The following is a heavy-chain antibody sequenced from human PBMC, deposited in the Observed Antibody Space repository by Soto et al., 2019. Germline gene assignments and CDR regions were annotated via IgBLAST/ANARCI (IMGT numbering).Heavy chain of an antibody. J-gene: IGHJ4*02. CDR3: ARLGGSYAVPHFDY. V-gene: IGHV4-34*01. CDR2: INHSGST. Sequence: SETLSLTCAVYGGSFSGYYWSWIRQPPGKGLEWIGEINHSGSTNYNPSLKSRVTISVDTSKNQFSLKLSSVTAADTAVYYCARLGGSYAVPHFDYWGQGTLVTGSS. D-gene: IGHD1-26*01. CDR1: GGSFSGYY.